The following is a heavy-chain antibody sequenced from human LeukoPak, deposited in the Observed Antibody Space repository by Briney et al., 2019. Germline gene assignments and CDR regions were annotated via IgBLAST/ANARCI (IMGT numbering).Heavy chain of an antibody. CDR1: GGTFISYA. J-gene: IGHJ4*02. CDR2: IIPIFGTA. Sequence: ASVKVSCKASGGTFISYAISWVRQAPGQGLEWMGRIIPIFGTANYAQKFQGRVTITTDESTSTAYMELSSLRSEDTAVYYCARAGIQLWVSFDYWGRGTLVSVSS. V-gene: IGHV1-69*05. D-gene: IGHD5-18*01. CDR3: ARAGIQLWVSFDY.